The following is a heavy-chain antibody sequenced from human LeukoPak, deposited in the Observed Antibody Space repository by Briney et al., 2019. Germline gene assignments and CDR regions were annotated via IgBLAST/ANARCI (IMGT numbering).Heavy chain of an antibody. CDR1: GFTFSSYG. Sequence: GSLRLSCAASGFTFSSYGMHWVRQAPGKGLEWVAVISYDGSNKYYADSVKGRFTISRDNSKNTLYLQMNSLRAEDTAVYYCAKAGEYSSSGGIDYWGQGTLVTVSS. D-gene: IGHD6-6*01. CDR3: AKAGEYSSSGGIDY. J-gene: IGHJ4*02. V-gene: IGHV3-30*18. CDR2: ISYDGSNK.